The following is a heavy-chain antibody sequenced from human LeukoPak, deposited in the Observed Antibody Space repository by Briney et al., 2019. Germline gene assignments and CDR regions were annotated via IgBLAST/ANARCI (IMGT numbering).Heavy chain of an antibody. Sequence: EGSLRLSCAASGFTFSSYNMNWVRQAPGKGLEWVSSITSGSSYIYYADSVKGRFTISRDNAKNSLYLQMYSLRAEDTAVYYCARDPYSGSYGNYYYYFMDVWGKGTTVTISS. D-gene: IGHD1-26*01. CDR2: ITSGSSYI. CDR3: ARDPYSGSYGNYYYYFMDV. CDR1: GFTFSSYN. V-gene: IGHV3-21*01. J-gene: IGHJ6*03.